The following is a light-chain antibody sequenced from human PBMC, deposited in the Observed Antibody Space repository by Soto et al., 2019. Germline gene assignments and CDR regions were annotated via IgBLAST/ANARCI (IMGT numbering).Light chain of an antibody. CDR3: QQYQSHPFT. Sequence: DIQMTQSPSSLSASVGDRVTITCRASQGVSIYVAWVQQKPGTVPKSLIYDASNLQSGVPSKFSGNGSGTDFNLTISRLPPEDFATYLCQQYQSHPFTFGPGTKVDIK. V-gene: IGKV1-16*02. CDR2: DAS. CDR1: QGVSIY. J-gene: IGKJ3*01.